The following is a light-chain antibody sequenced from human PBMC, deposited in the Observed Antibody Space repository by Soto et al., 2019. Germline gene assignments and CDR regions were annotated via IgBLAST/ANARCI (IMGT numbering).Light chain of an antibody. CDR2: SND. V-gene: IGLV1-44*01. Sequence: QSVLTQPPSASGPPGQRVTISCSGSVSSIGSNTVNWYQHLPGTAPSFLIYSNDQRPSGVPDRVSGSKSGTSASLAISGLQSEDEADYYCAAWDDSLNADVFGTGTKVTVL. J-gene: IGLJ1*01. CDR3: AAWDDSLNADV. CDR1: VSSIGSNT.